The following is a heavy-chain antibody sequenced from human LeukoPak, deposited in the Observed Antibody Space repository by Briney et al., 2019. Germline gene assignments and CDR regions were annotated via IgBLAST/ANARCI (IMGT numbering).Heavy chain of an antibody. Sequence: PSETLSLTCTVSGGSISSGSYYWSWIRQPAGKGLEWIGRIYTSGSTNYNPSLKSRVTISVDTSKNQFSLKLSSVTAADTAVYYCAREVVGATNVARFDPWGQGTLVTVSS. CDR1: GGSISSGSYY. D-gene: IGHD1-26*01. J-gene: IGHJ5*02. CDR3: AREVVGATNVARFDP. V-gene: IGHV4-61*02. CDR2: IYTSGST.